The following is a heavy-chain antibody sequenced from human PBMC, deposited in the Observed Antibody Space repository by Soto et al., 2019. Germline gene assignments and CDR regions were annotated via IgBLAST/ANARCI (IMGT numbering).Heavy chain of an antibody. D-gene: IGHD3-3*01. CDR2: IIPIIGTA. Sequence: QVQLVQSGAEVKKPGSSVKVSCKASGGTFSSYAISWVRQAPGQGLEWMGGIIPIIGTANYAQKFQGRVTITADESTSTAYMELSSLRSEDTAVYYCARRSYDFWSGYYHNWFDPWGQGTLVTVSS. CDR3: ARRSYDFWSGYYHNWFDP. V-gene: IGHV1-69*01. J-gene: IGHJ5*02. CDR1: GGTFSSYA.